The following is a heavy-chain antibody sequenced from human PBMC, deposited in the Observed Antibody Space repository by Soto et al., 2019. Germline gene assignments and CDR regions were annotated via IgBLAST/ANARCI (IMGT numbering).Heavy chain of an antibody. J-gene: IGHJ6*02. CDR3: GRWLGTSYGMDV. CDR1: GGSISSTNW. CDR2: IYHNGSP. V-gene: IGHV4-4*02. D-gene: IGHD3-10*01. Sequence: QVPLQESGPGLVQPSGTLSLTCAVSGGSISSTNWWSWVRQSPGKGLEWIGEIYHNGSPDYNPSLKSRVTISVDKSKNHVFLKLTSVTAADTAMYFCGRWLGTSYGMDVWGQGTAVNVSS.